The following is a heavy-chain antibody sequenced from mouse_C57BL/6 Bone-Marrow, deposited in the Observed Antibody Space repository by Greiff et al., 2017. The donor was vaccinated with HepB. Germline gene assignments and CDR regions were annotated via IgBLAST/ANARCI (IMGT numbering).Heavy chain of an antibody. D-gene: IGHD6-2*01. CDR2: VYPYNGGT. J-gene: IGHJ4*01. V-gene: IGHV1-36*01. Sequence: EVQLQQSGPVLVKPGPSVKISCKASGFTFTDYYMYWVKQSHGKSLEWIGLVYPYNGGTSYNQKFKGKATLTVDTSASKAYMELNSLTSEDSAVYYCAKRGLSEYSAMDYWGQGTSVTVSS. CDR1: GFTFTDYY. CDR3: AKRGLSEYSAMDY.